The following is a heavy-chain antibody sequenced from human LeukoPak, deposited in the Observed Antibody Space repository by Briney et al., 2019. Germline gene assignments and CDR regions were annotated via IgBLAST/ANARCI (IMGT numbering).Heavy chain of an antibody. CDR1: GFTFSSYG. CDR3: AREDHSNYNY. CDR2: ISYDGSNK. D-gene: IGHD4-11*01. J-gene: IGHJ4*02. V-gene: IGHV3-30*03. Sequence: GGSLRLSCAASGFTFSSYGVHWVRQAPGKGLEWVAVISYDGSNKYYADSVKGRFTVSRDNAKNSLYLQMNSLRAEDTAVYYCAREDHSNYNYWGQGTLVTVSS.